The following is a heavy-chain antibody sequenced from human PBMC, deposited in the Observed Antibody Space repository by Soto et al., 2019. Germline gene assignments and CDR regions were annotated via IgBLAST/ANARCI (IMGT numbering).Heavy chain of an antibody. D-gene: IGHD6-6*01. V-gene: IGHV1-58*02. CDR1: GFTFTSSA. Sequence: SVKVSCKASGFTFTSSAMQWVRQARGQRLEWIGWIVVGSGNTNYAQKFQERVTITRDMSTSTAYMELSSLRSEDTAVYYCAAEVAARPTHYYYYMDVWGKGTTVTVSS. CDR3: AAEVAARPTHYYYYMDV. CDR2: IVVGSGNT. J-gene: IGHJ6*03.